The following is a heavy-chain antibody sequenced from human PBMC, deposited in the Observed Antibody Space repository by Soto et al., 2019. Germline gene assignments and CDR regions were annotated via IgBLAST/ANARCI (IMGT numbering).Heavy chain of an antibody. CDR1: GFSFRGDA. Sequence: PGGSLRLSCSGSGFSFRGDAVHWVRQPPGKGLEDVSVISGNGAIIDNADSVKGRFTISRDNFKNTVYLQMGSLRPEDMAVYYCARRARPDFYYKDVWGKGTTVTVSS. J-gene: IGHJ6*03. D-gene: IGHD6-6*01. CDR3: ARRARPDFYYKDV. CDR2: ISGNGAII. V-gene: IGHV3-64*02.